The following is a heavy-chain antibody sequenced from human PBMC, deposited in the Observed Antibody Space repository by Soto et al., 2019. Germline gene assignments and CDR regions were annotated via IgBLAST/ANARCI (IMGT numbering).Heavy chain of an antibody. V-gene: IGHV1-69*02. Sequence: QVQLVQSGAEVKKPGSSVKVSCKASGGTFSSYTISWVRQAPGQGLEWMGRIIPILGIANYAQKFQGRVTITADKSTSTAYMELSSLRSEDTAVYYCARYPGYGPHAFDIWGQGTMVTVSS. D-gene: IGHD4-17*01. CDR1: GGTFSSYT. CDR2: IIPILGIA. CDR3: ARYPGYGPHAFDI. J-gene: IGHJ3*02.